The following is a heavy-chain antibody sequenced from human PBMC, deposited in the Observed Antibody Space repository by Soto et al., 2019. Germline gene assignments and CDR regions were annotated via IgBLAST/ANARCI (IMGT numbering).Heavy chain of an antibody. Sequence: QVQLVESGGGVVQPWRSLRLSCAASGFTFSSYGMHWVRQAPGKGLEWVAVISYDGSNKYYADSVKGRFTISRDNSKNTLYLQMNSLRAEDTAVYYCAKVVVALEHYYYYYMDVWGKGTTVTVSS. CDR3: AKVVVALEHYYYYYMDV. J-gene: IGHJ6*03. V-gene: IGHV3-30*18. CDR2: ISYDGSNK. D-gene: IGHD2-15*01. CDR1: GFTFSSYG.